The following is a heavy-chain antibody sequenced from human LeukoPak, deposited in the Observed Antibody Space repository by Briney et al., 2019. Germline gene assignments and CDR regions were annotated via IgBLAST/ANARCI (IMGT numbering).Heavy chain of an antibody. J-gene: IGHJ4*02. D-gene: IGHD2-21*02. CDR2: IRSKAYGGTT. CDR1: GFTFGDYA. V-gene: IGHV3-49*04. CDR3: LPDCGGDCARDY. Sequence: GGSLRLSCTASGFTFGDYAMSWVRQAPGKGLEWVGFIRSKAYGGTTEYAASVKGRFTISRDDSKSIAYLQMNSLKTEDTAVYYCLPDCGGDCARDYWGQGTLVTVSS.